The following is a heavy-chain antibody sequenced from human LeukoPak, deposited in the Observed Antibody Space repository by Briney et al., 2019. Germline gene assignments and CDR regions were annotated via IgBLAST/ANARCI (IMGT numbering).Heavy chain of an antibody. CDR1: GFTFSSYG. Sequence: GGSLRLSCAASGFTFSSYGMHWVRQAPGKGLEWVAVISYDGSNKYYADSVKGRFTISRDNSKNTLYLQMNSLRAEDTAVYYCAKDLVGYEAYWGQGTLVTVSS. J-gene: IGHJ4*02. CDR3: AKDLVGYEAY. V-gene: IGHV3-30*18. D-gene: IGHD2-15*01. CDR2: ISYDGSNK.